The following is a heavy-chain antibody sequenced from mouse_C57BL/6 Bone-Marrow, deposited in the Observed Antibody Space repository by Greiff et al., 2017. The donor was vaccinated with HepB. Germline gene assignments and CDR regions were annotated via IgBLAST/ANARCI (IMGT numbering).Heavy chain of an antibody. J-gene: IGHJ1*03. CDR1: GYTFTSYW. CDR3: ARDYYGSSGYFDV. D-gene: IGHD1-1*01. CDR2: IDPSDSYT. V-gene: IGHV1-50*01. Sequence: QVQLQQPGAELVKPGASVKLSCKASGYTFTSYWMQWVKQRPGQGLEWIGEIDPSDSYTNYNQKFKGKATLTVDTSSSTAYMQLSSLTSEDSAVYYCARDYYGSSGYFDVWGTGTTVTVSS.